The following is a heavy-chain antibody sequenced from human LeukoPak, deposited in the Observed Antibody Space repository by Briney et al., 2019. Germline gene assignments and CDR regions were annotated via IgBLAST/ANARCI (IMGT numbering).Heavy chain of an antibody. CDR1: GGSISSGGYY. J-gene: IGHJ5*02. Sequence: SETLSLTCTVSGGSISSGGYYWSWIRQPPGKGLEWIGYIYHSGSTYYNPSLKSRVTISVDTSKNQFSLKLSSVTAADTAVYYCARDQRQAPRFDPWGQGTLVTVSS. CDR2: IYHSGST. V-gene: IGHV4-30-2*01. CDR3: ARDQRQAPRFDP.